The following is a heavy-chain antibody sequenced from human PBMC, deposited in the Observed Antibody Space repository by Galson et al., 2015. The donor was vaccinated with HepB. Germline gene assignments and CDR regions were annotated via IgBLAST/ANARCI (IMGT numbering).Heavy chain of an antibody. V-gene: IGHV3-21*01. Sequence: SLRLSCAASGFTFSSYSMNWVRQAPGKGLEWVSSISSSSSYIYYADSVKGRFTISRDNAKNSLYLQMNSLRAEDTAVYYCAREGGYDSGIEPVDYWGQGTLVTVSS. CDR3: AREGGYDSGIEPVDY. CDR1: GFTFSSYS. D-gene: IGHD5-12*01. CDR2: ISSSSSYI. J-gene: IGHJ4*02.